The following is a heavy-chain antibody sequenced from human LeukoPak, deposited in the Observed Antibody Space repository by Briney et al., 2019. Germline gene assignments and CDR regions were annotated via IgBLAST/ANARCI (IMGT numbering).Heavy chain of an antibody. J-gene: IGHJ4*02. CDR1: GFTFSDYY. V-gene: IGHV3-11*04. CDR3: ATPYSGSYDYYFDY. Sequence: PGGSLRLSCAASGFTFSDYYMSWIRQAPGKGLEWVSYISSSGSTIYYADSVKGRFTISRDNAKNSLYLQMNSLRAEDTAVYYCATPYSGSYDYYFDYWGQGTLVTVSS. D-gene: IGHD1-26*01. CDR2: ISSSGSTI.